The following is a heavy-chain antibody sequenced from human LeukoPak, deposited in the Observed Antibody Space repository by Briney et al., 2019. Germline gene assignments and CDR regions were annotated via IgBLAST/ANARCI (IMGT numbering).Heavy chain of an antibody. CDR3: ARLHCSSTSCFRAPFDY. CDR1: GYIFTSYW. D-gene: IGHD2-2*01. Sequence: GESLKISCKGSGYIFTSYWIGWVRQMPGKGLEWMGIMYPGDSDTRHSPSFQGQVTISADKSISTAHLQWSSLKASDTAMYYCARLHCSSTSCFRAPFDYWGQGTLVTVSS. V-gene: IGHV5-51*01. CDR2: MYPGDSDT. J-gene: IGHJ4*02.